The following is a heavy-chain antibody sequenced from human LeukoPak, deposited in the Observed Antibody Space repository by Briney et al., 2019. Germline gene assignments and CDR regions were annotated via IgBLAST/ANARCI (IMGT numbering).Heavy chain of an antibody. J-gene: IGHJ5*02. D-gene: IGHD2-21*02. Sequence: SETLSLTCIVSGGSVSSNGYFWHWIRQPPGKGLEWIGYIYYSGSTYYNPSLKSRVAISVDTSKNQFSLKLSSVTAADTAVYYCARGGVVTATHNWFDPWGQGTLVTVSS. V-gene: IGHV4-30-4*01. CDR3: ARGGVVTATHNWFDP. CDR2: IYYSGST. CDR1: GGSVSSNGYF.